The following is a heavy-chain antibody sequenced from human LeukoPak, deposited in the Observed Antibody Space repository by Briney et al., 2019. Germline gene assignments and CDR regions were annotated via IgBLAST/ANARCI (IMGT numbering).Heavy chain of an antibody. CDR1: GFTFSSYS. CDR2: ISSSSSYI. D-gene: IGHD6-19*01. J-gene: IGHJ4*02. V-gene: IGHV3-21*01. CDR3: ARIGYSSGSVDY. Sequence: GGSLRLSCAASGFTFSSYSMNWVRQAPGKGLEWVSSISSSSSYIYYADSVKGRFTISRDNAKNSLYLQMNSLRAEDTAVYYCARIGYSSGSVDYWGQGTLVTVSS.